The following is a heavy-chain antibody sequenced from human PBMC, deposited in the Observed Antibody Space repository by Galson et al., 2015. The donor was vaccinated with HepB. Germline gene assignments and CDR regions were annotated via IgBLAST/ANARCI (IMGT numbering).Heavy chain of an antibody. J-gene: IGHJ4*02. CDR2: ISYDGSNK. CDR1: GFTFSSYG. D-gene: IGHD2-15*01. CDR3: AKDCYRYCSGGSCYSVDY. V-gene: IGHV3-30*18. Sequence: SLRLSCAASGFTFSSYGMHWVRQAPGKGLEWVAVISYDGSNKYYADSVKGRFTISRDNSKNTLYLQMNSLRAEDTAVYYCAKDCYRYCSGGSCYSVDYWGQGTLVTVSS.